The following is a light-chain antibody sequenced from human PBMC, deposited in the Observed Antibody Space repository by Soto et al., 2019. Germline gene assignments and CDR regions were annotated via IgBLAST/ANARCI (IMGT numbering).Light chain of an antibody. V-gene: IGKV3-11*01. CDR2: DAS. J-gene: IGKJ4*01. CDR3: QQRSDWPLT. Sequence: EIELTQSPVTLSLSPGERATLSCRASQSISSSLAWYQQIPGRASRLLIYDASNRATGIPARFSGSGSGTDFTLTISSLEPEDFAVYYCQQRSDWPLTFGGGTKVEIK. CDR1: QSISSS.